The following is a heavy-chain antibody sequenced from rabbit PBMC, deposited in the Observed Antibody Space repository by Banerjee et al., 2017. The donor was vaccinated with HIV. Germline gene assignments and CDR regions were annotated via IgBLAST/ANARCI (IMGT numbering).Heavy chain of an antibody. CDR1: GFDFSSGYD. Sequence: QQLVESGGGLVKPGASLTLTCKASGFDFSSGYDMCWVRQAPGKGLEWIACIYAGSSGSTYYASWAKGRFTISKTSSTTVTLQMTSLTAADTATYFCARGDYGYFYYGITYFNLWGQGTLVTVS. D-gene: IGHD6-1*01. CDR3: ARGDYGYFYYGITYFNL. V-gene: IGHV1S40*01. CDR2: IYAGSSGST. J-gene: IGHJ4*01.